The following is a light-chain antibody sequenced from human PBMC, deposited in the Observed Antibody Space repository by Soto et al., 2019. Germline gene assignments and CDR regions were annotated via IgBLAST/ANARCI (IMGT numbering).Light chain of an antibody. CDR1: SSNIGAGYD. CDR3: QSYDRTLRGVV. J-gene: IGLJ2*01. V-gene: IGLV1-40*01. Sequence: QSVLTQPPSVSGAPGQRVTISCTGSSSNIGAGYDVHWYQHLPGTAPKLLIYFNNNRPSGVPDRFSGSKSGTSASLAITGLRPEDEASYFCQSYDRTLRGVVFGGGTQLTVL. CDR2: FNN.